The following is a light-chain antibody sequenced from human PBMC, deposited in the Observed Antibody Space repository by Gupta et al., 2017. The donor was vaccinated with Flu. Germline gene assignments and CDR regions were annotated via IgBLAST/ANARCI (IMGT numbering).Light chain of an antibody. CDR2: DAS. V-gene: IGKV3D-11*01. CDR3: QHRNTCPRT. CDR1: QGVSNY. J-gene: IGKJ1*01. Sequence: IGLTQSPATLSVSTGDRVTISCRASQGVSNYLAWYQQKPGQAPRLLIYDASNGETGVPSRFSGSGSGTDFTLTISSRQSEDSADYYCQHRNTCPRTFGQGTKVEIK.